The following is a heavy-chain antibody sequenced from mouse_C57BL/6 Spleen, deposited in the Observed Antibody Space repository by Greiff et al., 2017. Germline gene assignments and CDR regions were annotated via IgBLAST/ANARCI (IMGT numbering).Heavy chain of an antibody. J-gene: IGHJ2*01. V-gene: IGHV1-72*01. Sequence: VQLQQPGAEFVKPGASVKLSCKASGYTFTSYWMSWVKQRPGRGLEWIGRIDPNSGGTKYNEKFKSKATLPVDKPSSTAYMQLSMLTSEDSAVYSCARGDYYGSSYFDYWGQGTTLTVSS. CDR1: GYTFTSYW. CDR3: ARGDYYGSSYFDY. D-gene: IGHD1-1*01. CDR2: IDPNSGGT.